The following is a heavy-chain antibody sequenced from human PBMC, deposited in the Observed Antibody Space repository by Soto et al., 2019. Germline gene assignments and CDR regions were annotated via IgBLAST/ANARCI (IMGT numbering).Heavy chain of an antibody. D-gene: IGHD6-6*01. Sequence: GESLKISCKGSGYSFTSYWIGWVRQMPGKGLEWMGIINPGDSDTRYSPSFQGQVTISADKSSNTAYLQWSSLKAADTAVYYCARRVHSSSSSRFDYWGQGTLVTVSS. J-gene: IGHJ4*02. CDR3: ARRVHSSSSSRFDY. V-gene: IGHV5-51*01. CDR1: GYSFTSYW. CDR2: INPGDSDT.